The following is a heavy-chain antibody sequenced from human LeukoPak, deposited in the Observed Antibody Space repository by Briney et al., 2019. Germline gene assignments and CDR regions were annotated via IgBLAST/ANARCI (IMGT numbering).Heavy chain of an antibody. D-gene: IGHD3-10*01. CDR3: ASGRVRGRGMDV. Sequence: SETLSLTCAVYGGSFSGYYWSWIRQPLGKGLEWIGEINHSGSTNYNPSLKSRVTISVDTSKNQFSLKLSSVTAADTAVYYCASGRVRGRGMDVWGKGTTVTVSS. J-gene: IGHJ6*04. V-gene: IGHV4-34*01. CDR2: INHSGST. CDR1: GGSFSGYY.